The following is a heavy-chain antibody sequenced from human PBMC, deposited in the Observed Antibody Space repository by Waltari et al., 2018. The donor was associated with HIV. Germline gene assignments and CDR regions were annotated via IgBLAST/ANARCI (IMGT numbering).Heavy chain of an antibody. CDR1: GFIFDDYA. Sequence: EVQLVESGGGLVQPGWSLRLSCAASGFIFDDYAMHWVRQAPGKGLEWVSGISWNSGSIIYADSVKGRFTISRDNAKNSLYLQMNSLRGEDTALYYCAKASKFDFWSGEYFDYWGQGTLVTVSS. D-gene: IGHD3-3*01. V-gene: IGHV3-9*01. CDR2: ISWNSGSI. J-gene: IGHJ4*02. CDR3: AKASKFDFWSGEYFDY.